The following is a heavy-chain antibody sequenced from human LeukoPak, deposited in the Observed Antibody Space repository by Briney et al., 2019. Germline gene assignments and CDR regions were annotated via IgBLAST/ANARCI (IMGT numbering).Heavy chain of an antibody. Sequence: GGSLRLSCAASGFTFSSYAMSWVRQALGKGLEWVSAISGSGGSTYYADSVKGRFTISRDNSKNTLYLQMNSLRAEDTAVYYCAKPLTYYYDSSGYYYPFDYWGQGTLVTVSS. J-gene: IGHJ4*02. CDR2: ISGSGGST. D-gene: IGHD3-22*01. CDR3: AKPLTYYYDSSGYYYPFDY. CDR1: GFTFSSYA. V-gene: IGHV3-23*01.